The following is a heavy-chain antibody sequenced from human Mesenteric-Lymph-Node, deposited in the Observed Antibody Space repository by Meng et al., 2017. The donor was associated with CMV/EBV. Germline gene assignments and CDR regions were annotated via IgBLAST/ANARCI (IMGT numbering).Heavy chain of an antibody. CDR2: TYYRSKWYN. J-gene: IGHJ2*01. Sequence: SSNSAAWNLIRQSPSRGLEWLGRTYYRSKWYNDYAVSVKSRITINPDTSKNQFSLQLNSVTPEDTAVYYCARALLGSGSYRYWYFDLWGRGTLVTVSS. CDR1: SSNSAA. D-gene: IGHD3-10*01. V-gene: IGHV6-1*01. CDR3: ARALLGSGSYRYWYFDL.